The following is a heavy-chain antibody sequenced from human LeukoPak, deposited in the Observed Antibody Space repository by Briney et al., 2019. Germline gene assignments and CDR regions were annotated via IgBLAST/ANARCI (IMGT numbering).Heavy chain of an antibody. D-gene: IGHD6-13*01. CDR2: ISGSGGST. CDR1: GFTFSSYA. V-gene: IGHV3-23*01. J-gene: IGHJ3*02. Sequence: GGSLRLSCAASGFTFSSYAMSWVRQAPGKGLEWVSAISGSGGSTYYADSVKGRFTISRDNSKNTLYLQMNSLRAEDTAVYYCAKYLFIPRIAAASDAFDIWGQGTMVTVSS. CDR3: AKYLFIPRIAAASDAFDI.